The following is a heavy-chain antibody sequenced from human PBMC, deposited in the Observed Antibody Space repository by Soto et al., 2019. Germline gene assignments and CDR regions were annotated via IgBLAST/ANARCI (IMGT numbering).Heavy chain of an antibody. D-gene: IGHD3-22*01. J-gene: IGHJ6*02. Sequence: QLHLQESGPGLVKPSETLSLTCTVSGGSISSSSYYWGWIRQPPGKGLEWIGNVYYGGSTYYNPSLKSRVTISVGASKCQFALKLSSVTAADTAVYYCAGGDYYHSSGYYFYYYTMDVWGQGTTVTVSS. CDR2: VYYGGST. CDR1: GGSISSSSYY. CDR3: AGGDYYHSSGYYFYYYTMDV. V-gene: IGHV4-39*01.